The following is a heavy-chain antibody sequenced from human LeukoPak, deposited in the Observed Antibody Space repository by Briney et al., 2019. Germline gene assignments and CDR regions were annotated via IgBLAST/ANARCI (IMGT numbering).Heavy chain of an antibody. CDR2: ISSSSYI. V-gene: IGHV3-21*01. Sequence: GGSLRLSCAASGFTFGSYSMNWVRQAPGKGLEWVSSISSSSYIYYADSVKGRFTISRDNAKNSLYLQMNSLRAEDTAVYYCARGTHYGYSYDDYWGQGTLVTVSS. D-gene: IGHD5-18*01. CDR1: GFTFGSYS. CDR3: ARGTHYGYSYDDY. J-gene: IGHJ4*02.